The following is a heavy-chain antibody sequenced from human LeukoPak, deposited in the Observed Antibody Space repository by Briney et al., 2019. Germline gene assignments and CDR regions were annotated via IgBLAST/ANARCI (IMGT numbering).Heavy chain of an antibody. CDR2: INPNSGGT. D-gene: IGHD3-22*01. CDR1: GYTFTGYY. Sequence: GASVKVSCKASGYTFTGYYIHWARQAPGQGLEWLGWINPNSGGTSNAQKFQGRVTMTRDTSISTAYLELSRLRSDDTAVYYCARGYFDNYFDYWGQGTLVSVSS. J-gene: IGHJ4*02. CDR3: ARGYFDNYFDY. V-gene: IGHV1-2*02.